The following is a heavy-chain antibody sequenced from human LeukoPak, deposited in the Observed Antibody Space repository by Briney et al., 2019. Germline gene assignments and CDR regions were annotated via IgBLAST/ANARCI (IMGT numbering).Heavy chain of an antibody. Sequence: GGSLRLSCVASGSTLRNYIMTWVRPAPGKGLEWVSSMSIIDDSIYYADSVKGRFTISRDNSKSTLSLQMSSLRAEDTGVYYCAREGYTSDYAGAFDIWGQGSVVTVSS. CDR1: GSTLRNYI. V-gene: IGHV3-23*01. CDR3: AREGYTSDYAGAFDI. CDR2: MSIIDDSI. J-gene: IGHJ3*02. D-gene: IGHD2-2*01.